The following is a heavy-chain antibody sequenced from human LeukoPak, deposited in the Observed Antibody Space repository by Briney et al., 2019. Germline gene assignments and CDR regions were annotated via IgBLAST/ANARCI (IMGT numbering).Heavy chain of an antibody. D-gene: IGHD2-2*01. J-gene: IGHJ4*02. CDR3: ARGCSSTSCLANFDY. V-gene: IGHV4-30-2*01. CDR2: IYHSGST. Sequence: PSETLSLTCTVSGGSISSGGYSWGWIRQPPGKGLEWIGYIYHSGSTYYNPSLKSRVTIPVDRSKNQFSLKLSSVTAADTAVYYCARGCSSTSCLANFDYWGQGTLVTVSS. CDR1: GGSISSGGYS.